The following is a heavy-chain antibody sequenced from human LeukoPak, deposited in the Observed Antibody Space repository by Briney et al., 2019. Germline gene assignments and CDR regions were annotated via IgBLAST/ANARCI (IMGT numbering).Heavy chain of an antibody. CDR2: IDQSGSP. J-gene: IGHJ4*02. Sequence: SETLSLTCGVFSGSFRGFYWTWIRQPPGKGLEWIGEIDQSGSPTYNSSLESRVTMSVDTSKSHFSLKLNSLTAADTATYYCAGGPGHDFWSGYARYWGQGTLVTVSS. CDR1: SGSFRGFY. CDR3: AGGPGHDFWSGYARY. D-gene: IGHD3-3*01. V-gene: IGHV4-34*01.